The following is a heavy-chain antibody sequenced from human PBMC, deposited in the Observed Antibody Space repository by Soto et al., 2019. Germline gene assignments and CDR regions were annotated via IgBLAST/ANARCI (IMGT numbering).Heavy chain of an antibody. CDR2: IYPGASDT. J-gene: IGHJ4*02. CDR3: ARHNLGDCSGGSCVDY. CDR1: GYSFTTYW. Sequence: GESLKISCKGSGYSFTTYWIGWGRQMPGKGLEWMAIIYPGASDTRYSPSFRGQVTISADKSISTAYLQWSSLKASDTAMYYCARHNLGDCSGGSCVDYWGQGTLVTVSS. D-gene: IGHD2-15*01. V-gene: IGHV5-51*01.